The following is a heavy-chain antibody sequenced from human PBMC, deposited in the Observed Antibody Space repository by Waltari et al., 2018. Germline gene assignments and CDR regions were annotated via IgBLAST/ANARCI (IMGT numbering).Heavy chain of an antibody. CDR1: GYRFTTYW. D-gene: IGHD3-10*01. J-gene: IGHJ1*01. CDR2: MYPGDSDT. V-gene: IGHV5-51*01. CDR3: AAHRRLGLGPAQYYLH. Sequence: EVQLVQSGAEVKKPGESLRISCQGSGYRFTTYWIAWVRQMPGKGLEWVGIMYPGDSDTRYSPSFQGQVTISADESTSTAYLQWTSLKASDTAMYYCAAHRRLGLGPAQYYLHWGQGTVVTVSS.